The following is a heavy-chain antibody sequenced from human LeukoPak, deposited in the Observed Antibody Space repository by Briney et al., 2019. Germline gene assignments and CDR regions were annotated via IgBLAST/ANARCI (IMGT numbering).Heavy chain of an antibody. D-gene: IGHD6-19*01. CDR3: ARHFPHMDYSGWKQGWFDP. V-gene: IGHV4-4*02. Sequence: PSGTLSLTCAVSGGSISSSNWWSWVRQPPGKGLEWIGEIYHSGSINHNPSLKSRVTISVDTSENQFSLRLISVTAADTAVYYCARHFPHMDYSGWKQGWFDPWGQGTLVTVSS. CDR1: GGSISSSNW. J-gene: IGHJ5*02. CDR2: IYHSGSI.